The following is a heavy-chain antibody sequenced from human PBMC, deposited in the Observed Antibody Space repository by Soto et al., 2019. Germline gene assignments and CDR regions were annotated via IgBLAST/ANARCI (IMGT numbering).Heavy chain of an antibody. J-gene: IGHJ6*02. D-gene: IGHD6-6*01. CDR2: IDPSDSYT. V-gene: IGHV5-10-1*01. CDR1: GYSFTSYW. CDR3: AREPYGSSSVGDYYYGMDV. Sequence: PGESLKISCKGSGYSFTSYWISWVRQMPGKGLEWMGRIDPSDSYTNYSPSFQGHVTISADKSISNAYLQWSSLKASDTAIYYCAREPYGSSSVGDYYYGMDVWGQGTTVTAP.